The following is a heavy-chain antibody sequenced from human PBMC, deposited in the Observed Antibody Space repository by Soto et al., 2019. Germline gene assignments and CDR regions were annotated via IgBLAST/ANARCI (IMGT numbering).Heavy chain of an antibody. J-gene: IGHJ4*02. V-gene: IGHV3-30-3*01. Sequence: GGSLRLSCAASGFTFSSYAMHWVRQAPGKGLEWVAVISYDGSNKYYADSVKGRFTISRDNSKNTLYLQMNSLRAEDTAVYYCARAWRLQDIDYWGQGTLVTVSS. CDR2: ISYDGSNK. D-gene: IGHD6-25*01. CDR1: GFTFSSYA. CDR3: ARAWRLQDIDY.